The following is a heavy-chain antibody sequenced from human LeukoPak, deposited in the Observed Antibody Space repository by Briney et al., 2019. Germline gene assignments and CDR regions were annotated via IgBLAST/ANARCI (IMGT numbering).Heavy chain of an antibody. CDR3: ARSLNSPYLDY. CDR2: ISYDGSNK. J-gene: IGHJ4*02. Sequence: SGGSLRLSCAASGFTFSSYAIHWVRQAPGKGLEWVAVISYDGSNKYYADSVKGRFTISRDNSKNTLYLQMNSLRAEDTAVYYCARSLNSPYLDYWGQGTLVTVSS. V-gene: IGHV3-30-3*01. CDR1: GFTFSSYA.